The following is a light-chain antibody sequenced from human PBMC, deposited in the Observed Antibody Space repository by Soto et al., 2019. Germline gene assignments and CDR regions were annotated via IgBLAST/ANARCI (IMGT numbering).Light chain of an antibody. J-gene: IGKJ1*01. V-gene: IGKV3-15*01. CDR2: DVS. CDR3: LKENNLPAWP. CDR1: RGLSRN. Sequence: IEMTKSSATVSVSPGKRATLSCRASRGLSRNLAWYQQKPGQAPSLLIHDVSTSATGIPARFRGSGSGTEVTITTSSLQSDDFEVYSYLKENNLPAWPVALETK.